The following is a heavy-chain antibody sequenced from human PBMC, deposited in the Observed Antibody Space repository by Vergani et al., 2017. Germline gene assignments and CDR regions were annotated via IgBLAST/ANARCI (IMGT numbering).Heavy chain of an antibody. CDR2: ISSSSSYI. V-gene: IGHV3-21*01. D-gene: IGHD3-10*01. J-gene: IGHJ5*02. Sequence: EVQLVESGGGLVKPGGSLRLSCAASGFTFSSYSMNWVRQAPGKGLEWVSSISSSSSYIYYADSVKGRFTISRDNAKHSLYLQMNSLRAEDTAVYYCARDRGSNWFDPWGQGTLVTVSS. CDR1: GFTFSSYS. CDR3: ARDRGSNWFDP.